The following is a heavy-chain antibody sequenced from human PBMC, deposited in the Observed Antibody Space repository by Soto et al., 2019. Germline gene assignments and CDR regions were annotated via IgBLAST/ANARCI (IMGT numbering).Heavy chain of an antibody. Sequence: GGSLRLSCAGPGFTLSDHYIDWVRQAPGKGLKWVGRSRDKPRGYSTAYAASVKGRFTTSRDESKNSAYLQMNSLKTEDTAVYYCVRATYFSDSSGYTRCLDYWGQGTLVTVSS. V-gene: IGHV3-72*01. J-gene: IGHJ4*02. CDR1: GFTLSDHY. D-gene: IGHD3-22*01. CDR3: VRATYFSDSSGYTRCLDY. CDR2: SRDKPRGYST.